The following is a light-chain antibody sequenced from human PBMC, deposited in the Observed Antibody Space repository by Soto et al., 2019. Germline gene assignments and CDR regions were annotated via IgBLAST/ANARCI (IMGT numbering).Light chain of an antibody. CDR1: QSVSNY. CDR2: GAS. Sequence: EXXLXQAPGTXXXXXXXXXXXXCRASQSVSNYLAWYQQKPGQAPRLLIYGASNRATGIPDTFSGSGSGTDFTLTISRLEPADFAVYYCQQYYHSPKTFGQGTKVDIK. V-gene: IGKV3-20*01. CDR3: QQYYHSPKT. J-gene: IGKJ1*01.